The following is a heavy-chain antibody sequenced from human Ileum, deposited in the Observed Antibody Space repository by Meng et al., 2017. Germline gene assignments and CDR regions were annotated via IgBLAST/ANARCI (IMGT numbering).Heavy chain of an antibody. Sequence: QVQLVQSGFEVKKPGASWKVSCKPSGYTFTTFGISWVRQAPGQGLEWMGWIDPGNGNRNFAQRFQDRITLTTDTTTTTAYMELRSLRSDDTAIFYCARDRQWVFDYWGQGTLVTVSS. CDR2: IDPGNGNR. CDR3: ARDRQWVFDY. D-gene: IGHD6-19*01. V-gene: IGHV1-18*01. J-gene: IGHJ4*02. CDR1: GYTFTTFG.